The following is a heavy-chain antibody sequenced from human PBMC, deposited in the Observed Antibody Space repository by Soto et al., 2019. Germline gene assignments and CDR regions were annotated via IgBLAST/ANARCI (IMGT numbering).Heavy chain of an antibody. CDR1: GYSFTSYW. CDR3: ARPSDTSGWYDY. CDR2: IYPDDSDT. D-gene: IGHD6-19*01. J-gene: IGHJ4*02. Sequence: GESLKISCKVSGYSFTSYWIGWVRQMPGKGLECMGIIYPDDSDTRYSPSFQGQVTIPADKSINTAYLQWSSLRASDTAMYYCARPSDTSGWYDYWGQGTLVTVSS. V-gene: IGHV5-51*01.